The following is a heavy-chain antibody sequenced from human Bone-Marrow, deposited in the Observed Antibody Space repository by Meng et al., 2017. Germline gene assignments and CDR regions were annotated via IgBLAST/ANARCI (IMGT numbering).Heavy chain of an antibody. J-gene: IGHJ3*02. V-gene: IGHV1-8*03. CDR3: ARTLGYCSSTSCYVHDAFDI. CDR2: MNPNSGNT. Sequence: ASVKVSCKASGYTFTSYDINWVRQATGQGLEWMGWMNPNSGNTGYAQKFQGRVTITRNTSISTAYMELSSLRSEDTAAYYCARTLGYCSSTSCYVHDAFDIWGQGTMVTVSS. CDR1: GYTFTSYD. D-gene: IGHD2-2*01.